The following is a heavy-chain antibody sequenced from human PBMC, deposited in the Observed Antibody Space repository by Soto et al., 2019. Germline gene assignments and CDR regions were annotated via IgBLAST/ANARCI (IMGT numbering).Heavy chain of an antibody. CDR2: VYNSGST. D-gene: IGHD6-13*01. Sequence: SETLSLTCTVSCGSISSNYWTWIRQPPWKGLEWIGYVYNSGSTNYNPSLKRRVTISEDTANSQFSLKVNSMTAADTAVYYCARYRREAVAGYTLDNWGQGILVTVSS. J-gene: IGHJ4*02. CDR1: CGSISSNY. CDR3: ARYRREAVAGYTLDN. V-gene: IGHV4-59*01.